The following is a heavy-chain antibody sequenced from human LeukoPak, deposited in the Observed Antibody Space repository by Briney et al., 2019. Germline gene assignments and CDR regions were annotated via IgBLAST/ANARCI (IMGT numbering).Heavy chain of an antibody. V-gene: IGHV1-24*01. CDR3: ARMDGDYFLDY. J-gene: IGHJ4*02. CDR2: FDPEDGET. D-gene: IGHD4-17*01. CDR1: GYTLTELS. Sequence: ASVKVSCKVSGYTLTELSMHWVRQAPGKGLEWMGGFDPEDGETIYAQKFQGRVTITADESTSTAYMELSSLRSEDTAVYYCARMDGDYFLDYWGQGTLVTVSS.